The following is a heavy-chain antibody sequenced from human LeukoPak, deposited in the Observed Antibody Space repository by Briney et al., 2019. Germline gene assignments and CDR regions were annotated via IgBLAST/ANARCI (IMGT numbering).Heavy chain of an antibody. CDR2: ISWNSGSI. D-gene: IGHD3-3*01. V-gene: IGHV3-9*01. J-gene: IGHJ6*02. CDR1: GFTFDDYA. Sequence: PGGSLRPSCAASGFTFDDYAMPWVRQAPGKGLEWVSGISWNSGSIGYADSVKGRFTISRDNAKNSLYLQMNSLRAEDTALYYCAKGKEEYYDFWSGYYNPYYYGMDVWGQGTTVTVSS. CDR3: AKGKEEYYDFWSGYYNPYYYGMDV.